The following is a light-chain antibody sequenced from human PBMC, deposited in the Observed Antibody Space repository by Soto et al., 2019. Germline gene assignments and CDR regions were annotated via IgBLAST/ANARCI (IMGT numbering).Light chain of an antibody. CDR1: QSVSRN. Sequence: IVITQSPASLSVSPGGRATLSCRASQSVSRNLAWYQQKPGQAPSLLIFDASTRATGVPARFSGSGSGTDFTLTISSLQSEDFAVYYCPHYYNWPPGGTFGQGTKVEI. CDR2: DAS. V-gene: IGKV3-15*01. CDR3: PHYYNWPPGGT. J-gene: IGKJ1*01.